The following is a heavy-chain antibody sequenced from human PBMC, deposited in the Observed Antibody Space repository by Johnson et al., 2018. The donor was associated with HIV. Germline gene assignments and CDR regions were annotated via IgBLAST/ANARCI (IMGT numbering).Heavy chain of an antibody. Sequence: EVHLVESGGGLVQPGGSLRLSCAASGFTFSRYDMNWVRQATGKGLEWVSAIGTAGDTYYAGSVKGRFTISRENAKNTLYLEMNSLRAEDTAVYYCAKEKYSSSWLDAFDIWGQGTVVTVSS. CDR3: AKEKYSSSWLDAFDI. CDR2: IGTAGDT. V-gene: IGHV3-13*01. CDR1: GFTFSRYD. J-gene: IGHJ3*02. D-gene: IGHD6-13*01.